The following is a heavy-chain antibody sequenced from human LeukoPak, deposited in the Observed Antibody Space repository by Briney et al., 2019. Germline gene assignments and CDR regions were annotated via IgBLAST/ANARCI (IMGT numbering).Heavy chain of an antibody. CDR1: GYSFTSYW. J-gene: IGHJ4*02. CDR3: ARTYYSDSSGYALDY. Sequence: GESLKISFQGSGYSFTSYWIGWVRPMPGKGLEWMGIIYPGDSYIRFSPSLQGQVTISADKSISTAYLQWSSLKASDTAMYYCARTYYSDSSGYALDYWGQGTLVTVSS. CDR2: IYPGDSYI. D-gene: IGHD3-22*01. V-gene: IGHV5-51*01.